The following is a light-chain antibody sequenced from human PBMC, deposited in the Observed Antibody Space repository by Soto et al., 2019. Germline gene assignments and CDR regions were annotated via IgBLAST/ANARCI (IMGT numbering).Light chain of an antibody. V-gene: IGKV3-20*01. CDR2: GAS. CDR3: HHYGSSPWT. Sequence: EIVLTQSPGTLSLSPGERATLSCRASQSVGDNLLAWYHQSPGQAPRLLIYGASSRATGIPDRFSGSGSGTDFTLAIDRLEPEDFALYYCHHYGSSPWTFGQGTKVEIK. J-gene: IGKJ1*01. CDR1: QSVGDNL.